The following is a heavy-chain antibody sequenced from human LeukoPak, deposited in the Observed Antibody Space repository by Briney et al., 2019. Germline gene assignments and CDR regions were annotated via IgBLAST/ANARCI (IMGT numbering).Heavy chain of an antibody. Sequence: SETLSLTCTVSGGSISSYYWTWIRQPSGKGLEWIGYINYSGDSKYTPSLKSRVTMSIDTSKNQFSLNLTSVTAADTAVYYCAREVVQQLVFDFWGRGILVTVSS. CDR2: INYSGDS. J-gene: IGHJ4*02. CDR3: AREVVQQLVFDF. D-gene: IGHD6-13*01. CDR1: GGSISSYY. V-gene: IGHV4-59*01.